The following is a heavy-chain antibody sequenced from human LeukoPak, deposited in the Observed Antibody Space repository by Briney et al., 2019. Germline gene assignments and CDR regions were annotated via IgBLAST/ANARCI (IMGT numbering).Heavy chain of an antibody. D-gene: IGHD5-24*01. CDR1: GFTFSSYE. Sequence: GGSLRLSCAASGFTFSSYEMNWVRQAPEKGLEWVSYISSSDSTIYYADSVKGRFTISRDNAKNSLYLQMNSLRAGDTAVYYCAWTIEMATISYFDYWGQGTLVTVSS. J-gene: IGHJ4*02. CDR3: AWTIEMATISYFDY. CDR2: ISSSDSTI. V-gene: IGHV3-48*03.